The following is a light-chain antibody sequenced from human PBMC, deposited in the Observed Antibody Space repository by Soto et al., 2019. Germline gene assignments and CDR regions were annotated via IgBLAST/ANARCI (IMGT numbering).Light chain of an antibody. V-gene: IGLV1-40*01. CDR1: SSNIGAGYD. Sequence: QSVLTQPPSVSGAPGQRVTISCNGSSSNIGAGYDVHWYQQLPGTAPKLLIYGNNNRPSGVPDRFSGSKSGTSASLAITGLQAEDEADYYCHSYDSSLSGSVFGGGTKLTVL. J-gene: IGLJ2*01. CDR2: GNN. CDR3: HSYDSSLSGSV.